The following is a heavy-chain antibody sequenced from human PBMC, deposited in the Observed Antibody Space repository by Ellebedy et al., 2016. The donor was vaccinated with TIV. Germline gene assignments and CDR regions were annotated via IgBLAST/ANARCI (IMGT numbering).Heavy chain of an antibody. CDR1: GFAFSSNW. Sequence: PGGSLRLSCGASGFAFSSNWMYWVRQDRGKGLVWVSRINSDGSSTRYADSVKGRFTISRDNAKNTLYLQMNSLRAEDTAVYYCAKGESDDFWSGYSYYFDYWGQGTLVTVSS. D-gene: IGHD3-3*01. V-gene: IGHV3-74*01. CDR3: AKGESDDFWSGYSYYFDY. J-gene: IGHJ4*02. CDR2: INSDGSST.